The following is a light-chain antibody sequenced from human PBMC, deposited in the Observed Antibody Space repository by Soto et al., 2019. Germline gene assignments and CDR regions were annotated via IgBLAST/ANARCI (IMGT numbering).Light chain of an antibody. CDR1: QSIRTS. J-gene: IGKJ5*01. V-gene: IGKV3-11*01. Sequence: EVVLTQSPATLSLSPGERATLSCRASQSIRTSLAWYQQKPGQAPRLVIFDASNRATGIPARFGGSGSGTDFTLTINSLEPEDFAVYYCQQHNVWPPITFGQGTQLEIK. CDR3: QQHNVWPPIT. CDR2: DAS.